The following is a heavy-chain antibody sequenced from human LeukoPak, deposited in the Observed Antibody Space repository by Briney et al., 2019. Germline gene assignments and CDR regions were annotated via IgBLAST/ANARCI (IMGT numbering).Heavy chain of an antibody. J-gene: IGHJ3*02. CDR2: IFYSGIT. Sequence: SETLSLTCNVSGGSMSNTYYWGWIRQPPGKGLEWIGNIFYSGITYYNPSLRSRVTVSVDTSKNHLSLRLTSVTAADTAIYYCARHPPRGQLGTAFDIWGQGTMVTVSS. CDR1: GGSMSNTYY. D-gene: IGHD3-16*01. CDR3: ARHPPRGQLGTAFDI. V-gene: IGHV4-39*01.